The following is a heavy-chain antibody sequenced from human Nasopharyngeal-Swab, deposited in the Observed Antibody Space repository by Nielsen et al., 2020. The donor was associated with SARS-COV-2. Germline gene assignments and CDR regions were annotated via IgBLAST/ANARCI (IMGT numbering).Heavy chain of an antibody. CDR1: GFTYDDYS. J-gene: IGHJ4*02. V-gene: IGHV3-9*01. D-gene: IGHD4-11*01. CDR2: VTWNGFTV. CDR3: TKGRADYSNPSFDN. Sequence: SLKISCAASGFTYDDYSIHWVRQAPGKGLEWVSGVTWNGFTVGYADSVKGRFTISRDNARSSLYLQMDSLRPDDTAFYYCTKGRADYSNPSFDNWGQGTLVTVPS.